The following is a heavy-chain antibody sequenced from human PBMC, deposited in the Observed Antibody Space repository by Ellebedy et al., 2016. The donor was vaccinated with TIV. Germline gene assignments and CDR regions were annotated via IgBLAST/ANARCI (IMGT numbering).Heavy chain of an antibody. D-gene: IGHD2-2*01. J-gene: IGHJ1*01. V-gene: IGHV3-23*01. CDR2: ISGSGGST. CDR1: GFTFSSYA. Sequence: PGGSLRLSCAASGFTFSSYAMSWVRQAPGKGLEWVSAISGSGGSTYYADSVKGRFTISRDNSKNTMYLQMNRLRAEDTAVYYCAKGGIVVVPAAKIQYFQHWGQGTLVTVSS. CDR3: AKGGIVVVPAAKIQYFQH.